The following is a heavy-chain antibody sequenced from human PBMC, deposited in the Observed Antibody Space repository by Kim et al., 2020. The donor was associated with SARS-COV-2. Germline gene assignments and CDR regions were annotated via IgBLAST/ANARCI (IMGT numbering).Heavy chain of an antibody. CDR2: ISSSSSNI. D-gene: IGHD5-18*01. J-gene: IGHJ6*01. CDR3: ARDAPYSYGYRPYYYYGMDV. V-gene: IGHV3-21*01. CDR1: GFTFSSYS. Sequence: GGSLRLSCAASGFTFSSYSMNWVRQAPGKGLEWVSSISSSSSNIYYADSVKGRFTISRDNAKNSLYLQMNSLTDEDTAVYYCARDAPYSYGYRPYYYYGMDVWGRGATVAVAS.